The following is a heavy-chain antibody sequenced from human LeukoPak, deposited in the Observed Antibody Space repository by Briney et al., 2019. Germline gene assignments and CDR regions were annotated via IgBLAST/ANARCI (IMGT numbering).Heavy chain of an antibody. CDR1: GGSFSGYY. J-gene: IGHJ4*02. D-gene: IGHD2-2*01. V-gene: IGHV4-34*01. CDR2: INHSGST. Sequence: PSETLSLTCAVYGGSFSGYYWSWVRQPPGKGLEWIGEINHSGSTNYNPSLKSRVTISVDTSKNQFSLKVRPVTAADTAIYYCARRLHQLPIDYWGQGTLVTVSS. CDR3: ARRLHQLPIDY.